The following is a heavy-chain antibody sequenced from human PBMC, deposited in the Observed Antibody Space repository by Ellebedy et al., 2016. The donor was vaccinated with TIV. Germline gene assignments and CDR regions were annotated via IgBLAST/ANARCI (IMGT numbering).Heavy chain of an antibody. D-gene: IGHD2-21*02. CDR3: AKEGSGVTHVDA. J-gene: IGHJ5*02. V-gene: IGHV3-9*01. Sequence: SLKISXEGSGFTFDDHAMHWVRQAPGKGLEWVSGISWHVKNVGYSNSVKGRFTSSRDNTKNALYLQMNSLRVDDTARYYCAKEGSGVTHVDAWGQGTLVTVSS. CDR2: ISWHVKNV. CDR1: GFTFDDHA.